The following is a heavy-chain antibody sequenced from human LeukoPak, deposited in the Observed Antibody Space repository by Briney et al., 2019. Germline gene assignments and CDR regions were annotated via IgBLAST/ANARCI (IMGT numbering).Heavy chain of an antibody. CDR3: TRLYCGGGYCYYFDY. Sequence: GGSLRLSCAAAGFTFSGSAMHWVRPASGKGLGWVGRIRGKSNSYATAYAASVNGRFNISRDDSKNTVYLQMNSLKTEDTAVYYCTRLYCGGGYCYYFDYWGQGTLVTVSS. CDR2: IRGKSNSYAT. J-gene: IGHJ4*02. CDR1: GFTFSGSA. V-gene: IGHV3-73*01. D-gene: IGHD2-21*01.